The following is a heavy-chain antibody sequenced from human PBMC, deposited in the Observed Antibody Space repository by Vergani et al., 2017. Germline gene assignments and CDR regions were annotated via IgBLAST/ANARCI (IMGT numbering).Heavy chain of an antibody. V-gene: IGHV1-69*13. CDR3: ARDTEDYGDYPLDY. CDR2: TIPMLGAT. D-gene: IGHD4-17*01. Sequence: QVQLVQSGAEVKKPGSSVKVSCKASGGTFSSYAISWVRQAPGQGLEWMGRTIPMLGATNYAQKFQGRVTITADESTSTAYMELSSLRSEDTAVYYCARDTEDYGDYPLDYWGQGTLVTVSS. J-gene: IGHJ4*02. CDR1: GGTFSSYA.